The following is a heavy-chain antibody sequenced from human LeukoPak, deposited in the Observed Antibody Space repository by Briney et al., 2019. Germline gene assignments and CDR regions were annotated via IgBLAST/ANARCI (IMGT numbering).Heavy chain of an antibody. Sequence: SVKVSCKASGGTFSSYAISWVRQAPGQRLEWMGGIIPIFGTANYAQKFQGRVTITADESTSTAYMELSSLRSEDTAVYYCVTRSSGWSFDYWGQGTLVTVSS. D-gene: IGHD6-19*01. V-gene: IGHV1-69*13. J-gene: IGHJ4*02. CDR3: VTRSSGWSFDY. CDR1: GGTFSSYA. CDR2: IIPIFGTA.